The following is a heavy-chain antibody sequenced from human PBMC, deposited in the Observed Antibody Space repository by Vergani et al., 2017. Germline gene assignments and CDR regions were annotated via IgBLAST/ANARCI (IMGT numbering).Heavy chain of an antibody. CDR1: GFTFSSFS. V-gene: IGHV3-48*04. J-gene: IGHJ6*03. CDR3: ARGYMTAYYYYYYMDV. CDR2: ICSSSSTI. Sequence: EVQLVESGGGLVQPGGSLRLSCAASGFTFSSFSMNWVRQAPGKGLEWVSYICSSSSTIYYADSVKGRFTISRDNAKNSLYLQMNSLRAEDTAVYYCARGYMTAYYYYYYMDVWGKGTTVTVSS. D-gene: IGHD5-24*01.